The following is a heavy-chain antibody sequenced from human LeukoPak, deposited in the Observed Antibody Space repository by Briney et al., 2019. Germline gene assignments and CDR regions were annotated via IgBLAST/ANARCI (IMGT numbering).Heavy chain of an antibody. V-gene: IGHV4-59*01. Sequence: KTSETLSLTCTVSGGSISSSYWTWIRQPPGKGLEWIGNIYNSGNTNYNPSLKSRVTISVDTSKNQFSLKLNSVTAADTAVYYCARESGSYLWRSWLNPWGQGTLVTVSS. J-gene: IGHJ5*02. CDR3: ARESGSYLWRSWLNP. D-gene: IGHD3-16*01. CDR2: IYNSGNT. CDR1: GGSISSSY.